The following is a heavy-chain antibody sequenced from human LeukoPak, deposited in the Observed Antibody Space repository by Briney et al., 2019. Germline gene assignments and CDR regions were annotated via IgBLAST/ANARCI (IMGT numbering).Heavy chain of an antibody. CDR2: INHSGST. CDR3: ARGLRDLIFGVVIQYYFDY. Sequence: SSETLSLTCAVYGGSFSGYYWSWIRQPPGKGLEWIGEINHSGSTNYNPSLKSRVTISVDTSKNQFSLKLSSVTAADTAVYYCARGLRDLIFGVVIQYYFDYWGQGTLVTVSS. V-gene: IGHV4-34*01. D-gene: IGHD3-3*01. CDR1: GGSFSGYY. J-gene: IGHJ4*02.